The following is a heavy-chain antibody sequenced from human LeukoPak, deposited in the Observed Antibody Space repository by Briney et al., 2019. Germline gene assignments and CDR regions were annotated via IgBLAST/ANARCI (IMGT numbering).Heavy chain of an antibody. J-gene: IGHJ3*02. CDR2: ISGDGGST. CDR1: GFTFSSYG. CDR3: AKDIDNSGYDQGAFDI. V-gene: IGHV3-43*02. Sequence: GRSLRLSCAASGFTFSSYGMHWVRQAPGKGLEWVSLISGDGGSTYYADSVKGRFTISRDNSKNSLYLQMNSLRTEDTALYYCAKDIDNSGYDQGAFDIWGQGTMVTVSS. D-gene: IGHD5-12*01.